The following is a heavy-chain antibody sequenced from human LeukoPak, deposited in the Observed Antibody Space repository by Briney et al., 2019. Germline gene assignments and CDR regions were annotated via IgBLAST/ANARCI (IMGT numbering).Heavy chain of an antibody. CDR1: GFTFSSYS. D-gene: IGHD3-22*01. CDR2: ISSSSSTI. V-gene: IGHV3-48*01. Sequence: GGSLRLSCAASGFTFSSYSMNWVRQAPGKGLEWVSYISSSSSTIYYADSVKGRFTISRDNAKNSLYLQMNSLRAEDTAVYYCETSYYYDSSGLRDYWGQGTLVTVSS. J-gene: IGHJ4*02. CDR3: ETSYYYDSSGLRDY.